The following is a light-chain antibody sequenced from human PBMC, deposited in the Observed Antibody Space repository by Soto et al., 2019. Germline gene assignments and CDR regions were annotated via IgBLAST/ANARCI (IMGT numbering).Light chain of an antibody. J-gene: IGKJ1*01. V-gene: IGKV3-20*01. CDR1: QSINSNY. CDR2: GIS. CDR3: QQYNNWPRT. Sequence: EIVLTQSPGTLSLSPWERATLSCRASQSINSNYLAWYQQKPGQAPRPLIYGISTRATGVPDRFSGSGSGTDFTLTTGRLEPEDFAVYYCQQYNNWPRTFGQGTKVDIK.